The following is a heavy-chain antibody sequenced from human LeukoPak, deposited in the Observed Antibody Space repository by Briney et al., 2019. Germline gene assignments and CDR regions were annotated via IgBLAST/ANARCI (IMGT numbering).Heavy chain of an antibody. CDR2: ISGSGGST. V-gene: IGHV3-23*01. Sequence: PGASLRLSCAASGFTFSSYAMSWVRQAPGKGLEWVSAISGSGGSTYYADSVKGRFTISRDNSKNTLYLQMNSLRAEDTAVYYCAKSTGVTPLVGYWGQGTLVTVSS. CDR1: GFTFSSYA. CDR3: AKSTGVTPLVGY. J-gene: IGHJ4*02. D-gene: IGHD4-23*01.